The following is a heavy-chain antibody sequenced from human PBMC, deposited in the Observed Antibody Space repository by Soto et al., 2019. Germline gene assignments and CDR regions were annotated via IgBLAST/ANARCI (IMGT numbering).Heavy chain of an antibody. Sequence: QVQLVESGGGVVQPGRSLRLSCAASGFTFSSYGMHWVRQAPGKGLEWVAVIWYDGSNKYYADSVKGRFTISRDNSKNTLYLQMNSLRAEDTAVYYCARDGAPYYDILTGRYAVEYFQHWGQGTLVTVSS. CDR1: GFTFSSYG. V-gene: IGHV3-33*01. D-gene: IGHD3-9*01. J-gene: IGHJ1*01. CDR2: IWYDGSNK. CDR3: ARDGAPYYDILTGRYAVEYFQH.